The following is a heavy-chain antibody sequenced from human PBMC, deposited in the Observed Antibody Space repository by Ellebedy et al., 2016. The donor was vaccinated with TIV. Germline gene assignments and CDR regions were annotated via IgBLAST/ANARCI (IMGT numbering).Heavy chain of an antibody. Sequence: MPSETLSLTCAVSGVSMSSGGFSWSWIRQPPGKGLEWIGYFYHSGSTYYNPSLKSRLTISVDMSKNQFSLKLSSVTAADTALYYCARTDTAMVLFDFWGQGALVAVSS. V-gene: IGHV4-30-2*01. D-gene: IGHD5-18*01. CDR1: GVSMSSGGFS. J-gene: IGHJ4*02. CDR3: ARTDTAMVLFDF. CDR2: FYHSGST.